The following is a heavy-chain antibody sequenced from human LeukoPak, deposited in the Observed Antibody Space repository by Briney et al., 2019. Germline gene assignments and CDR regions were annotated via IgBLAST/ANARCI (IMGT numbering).Heavy chain of an antibody. CDR2: IHTSGST. V-gene: IGHV4-4*07. Sequence: SETLSLTCTVSGGSVSSYYWSWIRQPAGKGLEWIGRIHTSGSTNYNPSLKSRVTMSVDTSKNQFSLKLSSVTAADTAVYYCATTSGYCSSTSCYDYWGQGTLVTVSS. CDR1: GGSVSSYY. D-gene: IGHD2-2*01. J-gene: IGHJ4*02. CDR3: ATTSGYCSSTSCYDY.